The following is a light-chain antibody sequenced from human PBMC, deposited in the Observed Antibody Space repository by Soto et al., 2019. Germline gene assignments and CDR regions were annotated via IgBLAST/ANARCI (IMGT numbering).Light chain of an antibody. CDR1: SPNIGNHD. Sequence: QSVLTQPPSVSAAPGQKVIISCSGSSPNIGNHDVSWYQQFPGTAPKLLIYDTNKRPSAIPDRFSGSKSGTSATLGITGLQTGDEAHYYCGAWDSSLSAGVFGGGTQLTVL. V-gene: IGLV1-51*01. CDR2: DTN. CDR3: GAWDSSLSAGV. J-gene: IGLJ3*02.